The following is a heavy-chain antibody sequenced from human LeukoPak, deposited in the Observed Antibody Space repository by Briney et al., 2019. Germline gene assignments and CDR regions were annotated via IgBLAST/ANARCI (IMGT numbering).Heavy chain of an antibody. CDR3: AGEIVDY. Sequence: GGSLRLSCAASGFTFSSYSMNWVRQAPGKGLEWVSSISSSSSYIYHADSVKGRFTISRDNAKNSLYLQMNSRRAEDTAVYYCAGEIVDYWGQGTLVTVSS. V-gene: IGHV3-21*01. J-gene: IGHJ4*02. CDR2: ISSSSSYI. CDR1: GFTFSSYS.